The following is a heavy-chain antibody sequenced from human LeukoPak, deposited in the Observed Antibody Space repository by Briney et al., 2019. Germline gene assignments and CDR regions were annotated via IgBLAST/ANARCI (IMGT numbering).Heavy chain of an antibody. CDR3: AKDAGPEDDFWSGYFDY. D-gene: IGHD3-3*01. V-gene: IGHV3-30*02. Sequence: GGSLRLSCAASGFTFSSYGMHWVRQAPGKGLEWVAFIRYDGSNKYYADSVKGRFTISRDNSKNTLYLQMNSLRAEDTAVYYCAKDAGPEDDFWSGYFDYWGQGTLVTVSS. CDR2: IRYDGSNK. CDR1: GFTFSSYG. J-gene: IGHJ4*02.